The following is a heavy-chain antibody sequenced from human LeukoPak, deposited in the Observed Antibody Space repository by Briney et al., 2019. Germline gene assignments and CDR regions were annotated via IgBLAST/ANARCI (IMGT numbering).Heavy chain of an antibody. D-gene: IGHD1-7*01. CDR3: ARVPEGGTAAN. CDR2: LYYSGST. V-gene: IGHV4-61*01. J-gene: IGHJ3*01. Sequence: SDTLSLTCTVSGCSVTSGSYYWSWIRQPPGEGLEWIGYLYYSGSTNYNPSLKSRVTMSVDTSKNQFSLKLSSVTAADTAVYYCARVPEGGTAANWGQGTRVCVSS. CDR1: GCSVTSGSYY.